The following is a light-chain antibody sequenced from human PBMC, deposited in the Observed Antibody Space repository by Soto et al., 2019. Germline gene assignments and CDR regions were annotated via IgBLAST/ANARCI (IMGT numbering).Light chain of an antibody. V-gene: IGLV2-11*01. CDR1: SSYVGGYNY. J-gene: IGLJ1*01. CDR2: DVS. Sequence: QSALTQPRSVSGSPGQSVTISCTGTSSYVGGYNYVSWYQQHPGKAPKLMIYDVSKRPSGVPDRFSGSKSGNTASLTISGLQAEDEADYYCCSYAGSYTHVFGTGTKVTVL. CDR3: CSYAGSYTHV.